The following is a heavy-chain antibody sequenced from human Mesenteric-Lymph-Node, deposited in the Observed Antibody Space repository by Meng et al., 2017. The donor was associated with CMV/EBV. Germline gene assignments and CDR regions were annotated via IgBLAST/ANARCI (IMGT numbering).Heavy chain of an antibody. D-gene: IGHD2-15*01. CDR3: ARATLWLLDAFDI. J-gene: IGHJ3*02. CDR2: ISTGSGTM. V-gene: IGHV3-48*04. Sequence: GESLKISCVASGFTFTSYDMNWVRQAPGKGLEWVSYISTGSGTMYYADAVKGRFTISRDNAKNSLYLQMNSLRAEDTAVYYCARATLWLLDAFDIWGQGTMVTVSS. CDR1: GFTFTSYD.